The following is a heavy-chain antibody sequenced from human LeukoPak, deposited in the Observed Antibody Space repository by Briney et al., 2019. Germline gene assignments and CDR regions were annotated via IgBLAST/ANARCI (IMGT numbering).Heavy chain of an antibody. CDR1: GGSISSYY. CDR2: IYTSGST. Sequence: SETLSLTCTVSGGSISSYYWSWIRQPPGKGLEWIGDIYTSGSTNYNPSLKSRVTISVDTSKNQFSLKLSSVTAADTAVYYCARGGSSWLYYFDCWGQGTLVTVSS. V-gene: IGHV4-4*09. D-gene: IGHD6-13*01. J-gene: IGHJ4*02. CDR3: ARGGSSWLYYFDC.